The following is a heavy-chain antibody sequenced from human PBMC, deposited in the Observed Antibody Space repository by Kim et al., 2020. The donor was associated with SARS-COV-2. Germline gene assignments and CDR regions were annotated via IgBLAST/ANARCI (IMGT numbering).Heavy chain of an antibody. CDR2: ISSSSSYI. CDR3: ARDQLPTRAADY. Sequence: GGSLRLSCAASGFTFTSYSMNWVRQAPGKGLEWVSSISSSSSYINYADSVKGRFTIFTDNAKNSLYLQMISLIAADTAVYYCARDQLPTRAADYWGQGTL. V-gene: IGHV3-21*01. CDR1: GFTFTSYS. D-gene: IGHD2-2*01. J-gene: IGHJ4*02.